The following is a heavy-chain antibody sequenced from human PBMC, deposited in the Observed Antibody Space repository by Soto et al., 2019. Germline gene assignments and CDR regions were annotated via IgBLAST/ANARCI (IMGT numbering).Heavy chain of an antibody. CDR2: ISYDGSNK. V-gene: IGHV3-30*18. CDR3: AKDQKMATTIDAFDI. Sequence: PGGSLRLSCAASGFTFSSYGMHWVRQAPGKGLEWVAVISYDGSNKYYADSVKGRFTISRDNSKNTLYLQMNSLRAEDTAVYYCAKDQKMATTIDAFDIWGQGTMVTVSS. J-gene: IGHJ3*02. CDR1: GFTFSSYG. D-gene: IGHD5-12*01.